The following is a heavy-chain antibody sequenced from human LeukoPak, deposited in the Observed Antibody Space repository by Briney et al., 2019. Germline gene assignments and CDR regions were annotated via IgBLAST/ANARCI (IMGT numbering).Heavy chain of an antibody. V-gene: IGHV3-53*01. Sequence: GGSLRLSCAASGFTVSSTYMSWVRQTPGKGLEWVSVIYTDGTTYYEDSVKGRFTISRDNSKNTLSLQMNSLRAEDTAVYYCARSPHLGSYGYGPWELPVPYFDYWGQGTLVTASS. CDR3: ARSPHLGSYGYGPWELPVPYFDY. J-gene: IGHJ4*02. CDR2: IYTDGTT. D-gene: IGHD3-16*01. CDR1: GFTVSSTY.